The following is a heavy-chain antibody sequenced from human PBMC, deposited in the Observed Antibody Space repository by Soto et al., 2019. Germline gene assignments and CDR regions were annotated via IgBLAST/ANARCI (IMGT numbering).Heavy chain of an antibody. V-gene: IGHV3-48*02. J-gene: IGHJ4*02. Sequence: VESWGGLVYPGGSLRLSCVASGFRFSDHSMTWVRQAPGKGLQWISYISSNSDTTYYADSVKGRFTVSRDNAKNALFLQMNSLRDDDTATYYCARLPKGSLVTAWRQGARVTVSS. CDR3: ARLPKGSLVTA. CDR2: ISSNSDTT. CDR1: GFRFSDHS. D-gene: IGHD2-21*02.